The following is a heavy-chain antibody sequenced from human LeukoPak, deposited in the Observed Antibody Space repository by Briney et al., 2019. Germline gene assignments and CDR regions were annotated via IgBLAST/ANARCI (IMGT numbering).Heavy chain of an antibody. CDR3: ARLGTYCSGGSCYFNWFDP. D-gene: IGHD2-15*01. CDR2: IYPGDSDT. Sequence: GESLKISCKGSGYSFTSYWIGWVRQMPGKGLEWMGIIYPGDSDTRYSPSFQGQVTISADKSISTAYLQWSSLKASDTATYYCARLGTYCSGGSCYFNWFDPWGQGTLVTVSS. CDR1: GYSFTSYW. J-gene: IGHJ5*02. V-gene: IGHV5-51*01.